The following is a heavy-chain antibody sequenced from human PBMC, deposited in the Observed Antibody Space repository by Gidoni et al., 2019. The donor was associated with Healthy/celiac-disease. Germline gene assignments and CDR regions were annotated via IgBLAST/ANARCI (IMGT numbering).Heavy chain of an antibody. CDR3: ARDSGYCSGGSCPFFFDY. D-gene: IGHD2-15*01. V-gene: IGHV3-48*01. CDR1: GFTFSSYS. CDR2: ISSSSSTI. Sequence: EVQLVESGGGLVQPGGSLRLSCAASGFTFSSYSMNWVRQAPGKGLEWVSYISSSSSTIYYADSVKGRFTISRDNAKNSLYLQMNSLRAEDTAVYYCARDSGYCSGGSCPFFFDYWGQGTLVTVSS. J-gene: IGHJ4*02.